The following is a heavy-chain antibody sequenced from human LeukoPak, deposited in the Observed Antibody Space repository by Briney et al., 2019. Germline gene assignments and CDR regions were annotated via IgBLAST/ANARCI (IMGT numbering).Heavy chain of an antibody. CDR3: ATDGGIVVVPATKELVDTAMALPYYFDY. CDR1: GGSISSSSYY. J-gene: IGHJ4*02. D-gene: IGHD2-2*01. Sequence: SETLSLTCTVSGGSISSSSYYWGWIRQPPGKGLEWIGSIYYSGSTYYNPSLKSRVTISVDTSKNQFSLKLSSVTAADTAVYYCATDGGIVVVPATKELVDTAMALPYYFDYWGQGTLVTVSS. CDR2: IYYSGST. V-gene: IGHV4-39*01.